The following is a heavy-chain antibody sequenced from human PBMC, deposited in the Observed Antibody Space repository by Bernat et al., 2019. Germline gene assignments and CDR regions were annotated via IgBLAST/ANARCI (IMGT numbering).Heavy chain of an antibody. CDR2: ISSSSTFM. V-gene: IGHV3-21*01. CDR1: GFSINNYT. Sequence: EVQLVESGGGLVKPGGSLRLSCAASGFSINNYTMNWVHQAPGKGLEWVSSISSSSTFMYYADSVRGRVTISRDNGKNSLWLQMNSLRAEDTAVYSCARDKKIVGPAKAAYYYGMDVWGQGTTVTVSS. CDR3: ARDKKIVGPAKAAYYYGMDV. D-gene: IGHD1-26*01. J-gene: IGHJ6*02.